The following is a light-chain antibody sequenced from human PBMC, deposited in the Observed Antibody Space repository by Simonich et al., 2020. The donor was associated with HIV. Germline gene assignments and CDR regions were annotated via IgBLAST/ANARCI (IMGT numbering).Light chain of an antibody. Sequence: DIVMTQSPDSLAVSLGERATINCKSSQSVLNSSNNKNSLTWYQQKSGQPPKLLIYCASTRESGVPDRFSGSGSGTDFTLTISSLQAEDVAVYYCQQYYSTPPYTFGQGTKLEIK. J-gene: IGKJ2*01. V-gene: IGKV4-1*01. CDR3: QQYYSTPPYT. CDR1: QSVLNSSNNKNS. CDR2: CAS.